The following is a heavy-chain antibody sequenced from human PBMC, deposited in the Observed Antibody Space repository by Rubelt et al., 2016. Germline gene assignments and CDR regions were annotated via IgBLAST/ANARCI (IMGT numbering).Heavy chain of an antibody. Sequence: QVQLVQSGAEVKKPGSSVKVSCKASGGTFSSYAISWVRQAPGQGLEWMGRIIPILGIATYASKFQGRVTITADKSTSTAYMELSSLRSEDTAVYYCASRSMGTAMVYWGQGTLVTVSS. J-gene: IGHJ4*02. D-gene: IGHD5-18*01. CDR1: GGTFSSYA. CDR2: IIPILGIA. CDR3: ASRSMGTAMVY. V-gene: IGHV1-69*09.